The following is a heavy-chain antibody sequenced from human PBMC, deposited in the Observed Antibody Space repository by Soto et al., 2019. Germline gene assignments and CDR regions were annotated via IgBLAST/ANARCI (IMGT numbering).Heavy chain of an antibody. CDR1: GFPFSSYA. CDR2: ISGSGGRT. J-gene: IGHJ3*02. V-gene: IGHV3-23*01. D-gene: IGHD6-13*01. CDR3: AKGGYSSPFDI. Sequence: EMQLLESGGGLVQPGGSLRLSCVASGFPFSSYAMSWVRQTPGKGLEWVSGISGSGGRTYYADSVKGRFTISRNNSNNTLALQMHILIFEDTAVYFCAKGGYSSPFDIWGQATTVTFSA.